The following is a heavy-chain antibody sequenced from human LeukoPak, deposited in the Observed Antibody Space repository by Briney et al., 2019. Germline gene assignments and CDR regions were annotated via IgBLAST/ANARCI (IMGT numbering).Heavy chain of an antibody. Sequence: GGSLRLSCAASGFTFSSYAISWVRQAPGQGLEWMGRIIPILGIANYAQKFQGRVTITADKSTSTAYMELSSLRSEDTAVYYCARMAGVRYFDWLLQGMDVWGQGTTVTVSS. CDR1: GFTFSSYA. J-gene: IGHJ6*02. CDR2: IIPILGIA. V-gene: IGHV1-69*04. D-gene: IGHD3-9*01. CDR3: ARMAGVRYFDWLLQGMDV.